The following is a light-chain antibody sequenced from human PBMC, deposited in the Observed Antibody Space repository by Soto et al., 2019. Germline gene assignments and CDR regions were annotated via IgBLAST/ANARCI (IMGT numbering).Light chain of an antibody. CDR1: QSLSSNS. CDR3: QQYGTSPYT. V-gene: IGKV3-20*01. Sequence: EIVLTQSPGTLSLSPGERATLSCGASQSLSSNSLAWYQQKPGQATRLLIYGASSRATGIPDRFSGSGSGTDFTLTISRLEPYDFAVYYCQQYGTSPYTFGQGTKLEIK. CDR2: GAS. J-gene: IGKJ2*01.